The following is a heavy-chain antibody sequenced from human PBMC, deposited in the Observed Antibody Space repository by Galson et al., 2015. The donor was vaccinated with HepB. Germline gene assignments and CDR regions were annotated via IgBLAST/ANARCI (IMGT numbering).Heavy chain of an antibody. D-gene: IGHD2-2*01. CDR2: ISGSGGST. CDR3: ARDIVVVPAAVNYYYYGMDV. CDR1: GLTFSSYA. V-gene: IGHV3-23*01. J-gene: IGHJ6*02. Sequence: SLRLSCAASGLTFSSYAMSWVRQAPGKGLEWVSAISGSGGSTYYADSVKGRFTISRDNSKNTLYLQMNSLRAEDTAVYYCARDIVVVPAAVNYYYYGMDVWGQGTTVTVSS.